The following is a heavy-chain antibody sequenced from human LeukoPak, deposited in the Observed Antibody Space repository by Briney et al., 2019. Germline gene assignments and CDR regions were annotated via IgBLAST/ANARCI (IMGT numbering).Heavy chain of an antibody. D-gene: IGHD2-21*02. J-gene: IGHJ4*02. CDR2: INQDGSKK. V-gene: IGHV3-7*01. CDR1: RFTFSNYW. CDR3: AKWGPYCVGDYCPALDS. Sequence: GGSLRLSCVPSRFTFSNYWMSWVRQAPGKGLEWVANINQDGSKKRYADSMKGRFTISRDNAKESLYLQLNSLRAEDTAVYYCAKWGPYCVGDYCPALDSWGPGTLVTVSS.